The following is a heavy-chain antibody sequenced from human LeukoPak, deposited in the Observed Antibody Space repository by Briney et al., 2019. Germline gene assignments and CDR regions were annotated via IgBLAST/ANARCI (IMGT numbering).Heavy chain of an antibody. CDR1: GFTFSSYA. D-gene: IGHD3-3*01. J-gene: IGHJ6*03. V-gene: IGHV3-23*01. CDR3: AKVGTLFAQLKYYYMDV. Sequence: GGSLRLSCVASGFTFSSYAMSWVRQAPGKGLEWVSAISGSGGSTYYADSVKGRFTISRDNSKNTLYLQMNSLGAEDTAVYYCAKVGTLFAQLKYYYMDVWGKGTTDTVSS. CDR2: ISGSGGST.